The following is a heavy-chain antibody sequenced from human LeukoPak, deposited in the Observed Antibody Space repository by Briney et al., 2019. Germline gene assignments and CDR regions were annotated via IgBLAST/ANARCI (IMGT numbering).Heavy chain of an antibody. V-gene: IGHV3-21*03. D-gene: IGHD3-22*01. CDR1: GFTFSSYR. CDR3: ARDDRYYYDSSGYWGFDY. CDR2: ISSSSGYT. J-gene: IGHJ4*02. Sequence: KPGGSLRLSCAASGFTFSSYRMNWVRRAPGKGLEWVSSISSSSGYTYYADSVKGRFTISRDNTKNSLYLQMNSLRAEDTAVYYCARDDRYYYDSSGYWGFDYWGQGTLVTVSS.